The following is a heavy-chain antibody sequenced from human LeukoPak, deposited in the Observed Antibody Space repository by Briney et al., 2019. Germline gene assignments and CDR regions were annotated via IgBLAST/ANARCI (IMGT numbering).Heavy chain of an antibody. V-gene: IGHV3-30*04. Sequence: GGSLRLSCAASGFTFSSYAMHWVRQAPGKGLEWVAVISYDGSNKYYADSVKGRFTISRDDSKNTLYLQMNSLRPEDTAVYYCARVQGRYSYGSGFDSWGQGTLVTVS. CDR1: GFTFSSYA. CDR2: ISYDGSNK. D-gene: IGHD5-18*01. CDR3: ARVQGRYSYGSGFDS. J-gene: IGHJ4*02.